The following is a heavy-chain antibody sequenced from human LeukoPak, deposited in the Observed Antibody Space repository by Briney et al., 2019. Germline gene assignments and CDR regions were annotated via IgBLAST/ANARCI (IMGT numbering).Heavy chain of an antibody. D-gene: IGHD3-22*01. CDR2: ISWNSSSI. CDR1: GFTFDDYA. J-gene: IGHJ4*02. Sequence: GGSLRLSCAASGFTFDDYAMHWVRQAPGKGLEWVSGISWNSSSIGYADSVKGRFTISRDNAKNSLYLQMNSLRAEDTALYYCAKAYYYDSSGPYYFDYWGQGTLVTVSS. V-gene: IGHV3-9*01. CDR3: AKAYYYDSSGPYYFDY.